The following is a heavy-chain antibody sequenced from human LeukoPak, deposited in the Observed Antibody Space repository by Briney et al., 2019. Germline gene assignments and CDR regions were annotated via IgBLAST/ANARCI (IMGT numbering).Heavy chain of an antibody. CDR3: AKSWLLIVVVTAIDY. Sequence: TGGSLRLSCAASGFTFSSYAMSWVRQAPGKGLEWVSAISGSGGSTYYADSVKGRFTISRDNSKNTLYLQMNRLRAEDTAVYYCAKSWLLIVVVTAIDYWGQGTLVTVSS. D-gene: IGHD2-21*02. CDR1: GFTFSSYA. CDR2: ISGSGGST. J-gene: IGHJ4*02. V-gene: IGHV3-23*01.